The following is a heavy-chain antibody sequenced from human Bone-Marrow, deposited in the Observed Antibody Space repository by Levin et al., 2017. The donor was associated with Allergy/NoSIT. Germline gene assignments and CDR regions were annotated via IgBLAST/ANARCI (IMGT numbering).Heavy chain of an antibody. Sequence: RGESLKISCQASGYRFTGYWIGWARQKPGKGLEWMGIIYPGDSNTKYRPSFEGHVTISVDKSITTTFLQWSSLKDSDTAMYFCARGFLNDALDVWGQGTMVIVSS. J-gene: IGHJ3*01. V-gene: IGHV5-51*01. CDR3: ARGFLNDALDV. CDR2: IYPGDSNT. CDR1: GYRFTGYW.